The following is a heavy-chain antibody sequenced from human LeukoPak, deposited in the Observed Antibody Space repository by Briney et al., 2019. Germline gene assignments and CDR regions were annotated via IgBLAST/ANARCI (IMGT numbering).Heavy chain of an antibody. Sequence: GGSLRLSCAASGFXFSSYPINWVRQAPGRGLEWVSYISGSDNTRSYADSVKGRFTISRDNAKSSLSLQMNSLRAEDTAVYYCARRAAAGHLDGFDIWGQGTLITVSS. D-gene: IGHD6-13*01. CDR1: GFXFSSYP. V-gene: IGHV3-48*03. CDR2: ISGSDNTR. J-gene: IGHJ3*02. CDR3: ARRAAAGHLDGFDI.